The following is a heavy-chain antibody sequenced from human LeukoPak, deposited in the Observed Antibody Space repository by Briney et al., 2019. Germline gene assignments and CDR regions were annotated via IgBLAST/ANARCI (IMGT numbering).Heavy chain of an antibody. J-gene: IGHJ4*02. CDR1: GGSFSGYY. CDR3: ARDAREMATIHFDY. CDR2: IYYSGST. V-gene: IGHV4-30-4*08. D-gene: IGHD5-24*01. Sequence: SETLSLTCAVYGGSFSGYYWSWIRQPPGKGLEWIGYIYYSGSTYYNPSLKSRVTISVDTSKNQFSLKPSSVTAADTAVYYCARDAREMATIHFDYWGQGTLVTVSS.